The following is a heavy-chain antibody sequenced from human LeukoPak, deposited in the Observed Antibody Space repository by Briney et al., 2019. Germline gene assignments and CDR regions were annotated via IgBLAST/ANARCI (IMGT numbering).Heavy chain of an antibody. V-gene: IGHV3-53*01. J-gene: IGHJ4*02. Sequence: GGSLRLFCAASGFSFSSYVMTWVRQAPGKGLDWVSVIYSGGSTYYGDSVKGRFTISRDNSKNTLYLQMNSLRAEDTAVYYCARGVAILSLALDYWGQGTLVTVSS. CDR1: GFSFSSYV. CDR2: IYSGGST. D-gene: IGHD1-20*01. CDR3: ARGVAILSLALDY.